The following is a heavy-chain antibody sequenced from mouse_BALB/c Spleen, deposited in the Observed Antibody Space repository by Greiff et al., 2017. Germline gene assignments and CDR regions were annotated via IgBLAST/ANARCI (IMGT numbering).Heavy chain of an antibody. CDR3: APYYYGSSDWFAY. J-gene: IGHJ3*01. D-gene: IGHD1-1*01. Sequence: EVQLVESGAELVKPGASVKLSCTASGFNIKDTYMHWVKQRPEQGLEWIGRIDPANGNTKYDPKFQGKATITADTSSNTAYLQLSSLTSEDTAVYYCAPYYYGSSDWFAYWGQGTLVTVSA. V-gene: IGHV14-3*02. CDR1: GFNIKDTY. CDR2: IDPANGNT.